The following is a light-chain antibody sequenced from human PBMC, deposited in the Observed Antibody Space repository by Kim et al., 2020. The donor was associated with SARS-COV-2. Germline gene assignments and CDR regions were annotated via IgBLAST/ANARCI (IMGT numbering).Light chain of an antibody. Sequence: TVGDRVTITCRASQSISIWLAWYQQKPGKAPKLLIYKASSLESGVPSRFSGSGSGTEFTLTISSLQPDDFATYYCQQYNTYSSLTFGGGTKVDIK. J-gene: IGKJ4*01. V-gene: IGKV1-5*03. CDR1: QSISIW. CDR3: QQYNTYSSLT. CDR2: KAS.